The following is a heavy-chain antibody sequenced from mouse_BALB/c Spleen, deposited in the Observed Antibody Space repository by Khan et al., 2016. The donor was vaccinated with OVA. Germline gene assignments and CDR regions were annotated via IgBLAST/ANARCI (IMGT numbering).Heavy chain of an antibody. J-gene: IGHJ2*01. Sequence: QVQLQQSGAELAKPGASVKMSCKASGYTFINYWILWVKQRPGQGLEWIGYINPSTGYTEYNQNFKDKATLTADKSSSTADMQLSSLTSEDSAVYYFARRGLRWDFDYWGQGTTLTVSS. V-gene: IGHV1-7*01. D-gene: IGHD1-1*01. CDR2: INPSTGYT. CDR3: ARRGLRWDFDY. CDR1: GYTFINYW.